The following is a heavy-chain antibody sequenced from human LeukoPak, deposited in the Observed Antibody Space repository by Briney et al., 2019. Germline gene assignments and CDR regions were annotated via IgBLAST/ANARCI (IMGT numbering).Heavy chain of an antibody. Sequence: GATVKISCKASGYTFTDYYMHWVQQAPGKGLEWMGRVDPEDGKIIYAEKFQGRVTITADTSTDTAYMELSNLRSEDTAVYYCATQNLCSSTSCYSWFDPWGQGTLVTVSS. D-gene: IGHD2-2*01. J-gene: IGHJ5*02. CDR1: GYTFTDYY. CDR2: VDPEDGKI. CDR3: ATQNLCSSTSCYSWFDP. V-gene: IGHV1-69-2*01.